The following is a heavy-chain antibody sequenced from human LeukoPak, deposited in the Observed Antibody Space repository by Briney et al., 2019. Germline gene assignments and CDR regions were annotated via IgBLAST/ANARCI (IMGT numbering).Heavy chain of an antibody. CDR3: ARTETYYDFWSGYYYNWFDP. CDR1: GGTFSSYA. D-gene: IGHD3-3*01. CDR2: IIPIFGTA. V-gene: IGHV1-69*13. Sequence: GASVKVSCKASGGTFSSYAISWVRQAPGQGLEWMGGIIPIFGTANYAQKFQGRVTITADESTSTAYMELSSLRSEDTAVYYCARTETYYDFWSGYYYNWFDPWGQGTLDTVSS. J-gene: IGHJ5*02.